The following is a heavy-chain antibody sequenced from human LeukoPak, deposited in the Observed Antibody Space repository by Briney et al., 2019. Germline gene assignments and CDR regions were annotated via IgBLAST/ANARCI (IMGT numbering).Heavy chain of an antibody. CDR3: ARDGLGFDTSGFSR. V-gene: IGHV4-34*01. CDR1: GGSFSGYY. D-gene: IGHD3-3*01. J-gene: IGHJ4*02. CDR2: INHSGST. Sequence: SETLSLTCAVYGGSFSGYYWSWIRQPPGKGLEWIGEINHSGSTYYNPSLQSRVTISLDTSKNQFSLKLRSLTAADTAVYFCARDGLGFDTSGFSRWGQGTLVTVSS.